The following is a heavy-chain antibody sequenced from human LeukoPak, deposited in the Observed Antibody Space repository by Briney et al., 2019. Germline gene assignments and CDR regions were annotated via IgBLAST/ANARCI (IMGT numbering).Heavy chain of an antibody. CDR1: GGTFSSYA. CDR3: ARQTDGSSWYPGYYYYYMDV. D-gene: IGHD6-13*01. CDR2: IIPIFGTA. J-gene: IGHJ6*03. Sequence: SVKVSFKASGGTFSSYAISWVRQATGQGLEWMGGIIPIFGTANYAQKFQGRVTNTTDESTSTAYMGLSSLRSEDTAVYYCARQTDGSSWYPGYYYYYMDVWGKGTTVTVSS. V-gene: IGHV1-69*05.